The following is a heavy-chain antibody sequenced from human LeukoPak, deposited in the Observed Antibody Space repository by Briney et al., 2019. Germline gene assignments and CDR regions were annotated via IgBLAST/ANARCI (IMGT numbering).Heavy chain of an antibody. J-gene: IGHJ4*02. Sequence: SETLSLTCTVSGGSIGSYYWSWIRQPPGKGLEWIGCIYYSGSTNYNPSLKSRVTIPIDTSKNQFSLKLSSVTAADTAVYYCARRDCSSASCSFDYWGQGTLVTVSS. CDR1: GGSIGSYY. CDR2: IYYSGST. V-gene: IGHV4-59*01. D-gene: IGHD2-2*01. CDR3: ARRDCSSASCSFDY.